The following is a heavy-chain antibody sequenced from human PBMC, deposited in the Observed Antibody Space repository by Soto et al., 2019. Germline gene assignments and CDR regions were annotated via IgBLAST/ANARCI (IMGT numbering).Heavy chain of an antibody. CDR1: GFTFSSTA. Sequence: EVQLLESGGGLVQPGGSLRISCIGSGFTFSSTAMSWVRQAPVKGLEWVSAISGSGGTTYYADSVKGRFAVSRDNSNNTLYLQMKSLRAEATAVYYCAKQRAGFGSGSDTYYFDYWGQGTLVTVSS. CDR3: AKQRAGFGSGSDTYYFDY. D-gene: IGHD3-10*01. J-gene: IGHJ4*02. V-gene: IGHV3-23*01. CDR2: ISGSGGTT.